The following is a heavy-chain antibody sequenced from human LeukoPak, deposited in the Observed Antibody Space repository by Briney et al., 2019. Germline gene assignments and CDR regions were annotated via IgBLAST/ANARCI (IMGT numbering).Heavy chain of an antibody. J-gene: IGHJ3*02. CDR1: GGSLTDYF. V-gene: IGHV4-34*01. Sequence: SGTLSLTCAIHGGSLTDYFWTWIRQPPGKGLEWIGEINHGGVTHYSPSVRGRVTMSIDTSKNQFSLTLTSVTAADTAVYYCARVRLGGNRRDDSSIWAQGTTVTVCS. CDR3: ARVRLGGNRRDDSSI. CDR2: INHGGVT. D-gene: IGHD1/OR15-1a*01.